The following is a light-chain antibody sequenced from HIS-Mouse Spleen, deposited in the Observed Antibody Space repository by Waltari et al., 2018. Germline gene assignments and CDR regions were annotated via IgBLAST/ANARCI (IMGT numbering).Light chain of an antibody. CDR1: SSDVGGYNY. J-gene: IGLJ1*01. CDR3: CSYAGSYTYV. Sequence: QSALTQPRSVSGSPGQSVTISCTGTSSDVGGYNYVSWYQQHPGKAPTLMIYDVSKRPSGVPDRFSGSKSGNPASLTISGLQAEDEADYYCCSYAGSYTYVFGTGTKVTVL. CDR2: DVS. V-gene: IGLV2-11*01.